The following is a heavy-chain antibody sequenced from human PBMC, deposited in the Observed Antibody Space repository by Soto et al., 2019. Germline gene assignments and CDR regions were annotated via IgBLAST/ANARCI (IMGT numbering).Heavy chain of an antibody. CDR1: GGSVSSSTYY. Sequence: SETLSLTCLVSGGSVSSSTYYWAWIRQFPGKGLEWIGSIYYSGSTYYNPSLKSRITISIDRSKNQFSLKLTSVTAADTAVYYCAPVGIGTKTVDYWGQGTLVTVSS. V-gene: IGHV4-39*01. D-gene: IGHD1-26*01. J-gene: IGHJ4*02. CDR2: IYYSGST. CDR3: APVGIGTKTVDY.